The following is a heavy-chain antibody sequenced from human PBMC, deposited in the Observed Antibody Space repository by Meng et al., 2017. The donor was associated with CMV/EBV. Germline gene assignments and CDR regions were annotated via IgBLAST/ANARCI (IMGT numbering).Heavy chain of an antibody. CDR2: IYPGDSDT. CDR1: GYSFTSYC. V-gene: IGHV5-51*01. Sequence: SLKISCKGSGYSFTSYCIGWVRQMPGKGLEWMVIIYPGDSDTRYSPSFQGQVTIPSDKSISTDYLQWSSLKASDTAMYYCARLSGGYDEDYYFDYWGQGTLVTVSS. CDR3: ARLSGGYDEDYYFDY. D-gene: IGHD5-12*01. J-gene: IGHJ4*02.